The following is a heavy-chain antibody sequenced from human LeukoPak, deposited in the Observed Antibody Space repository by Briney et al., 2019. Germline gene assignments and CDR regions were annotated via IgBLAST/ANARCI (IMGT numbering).Heavy chain of an antibody. Sequence: ASVKVSCKASGGTFSSYAISWVRQAPGQGLEWMGGIIPIFGTANYAQKFQGRVRITADESTSTAYMELSSLRSEDTAVYYCARGYSSSWHRYDYWGQGTLVSVSS. V-gene: IGHV1-69*13. CDR1: GGTFSSYA. D-gene: IGHD6-13*01. J-gene: IGHJ4*02. CDR2: IIPIFGTA. CDR3: ARGYSSSWHRYDY.